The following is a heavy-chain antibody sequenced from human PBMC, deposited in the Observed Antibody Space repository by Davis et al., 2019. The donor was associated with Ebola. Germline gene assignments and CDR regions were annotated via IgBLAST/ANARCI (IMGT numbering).Heavy chain of an antibody. Sequence: GGSLRLSCVASGFTFSRFAVSWVRQAPKEGLEWVSTISASGGSTYYADSVEGRFIISRDNSKNTVFLQMNSLRADDSAIYYCSKGPAPAPLENWGQGALVTVSS. CDR2: ISASGGST. CDR3: SKGPAPAPLEN. J-gene: IGHJ4*02. V-gene: IGHV3-23*01. CDR1: GFTFSRFA. D-gene: IGHD1-1*01.